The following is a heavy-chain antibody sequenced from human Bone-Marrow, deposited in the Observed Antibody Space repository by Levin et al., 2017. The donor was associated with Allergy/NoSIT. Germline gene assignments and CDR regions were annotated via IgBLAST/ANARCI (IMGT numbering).Heavy chain of an antibody. CDR1: GFTFSNSW. D-gene: IGHD5-24*01. J-gene: IGHJ5*02. V-gene: IGHV3-7*01. Sequence: GESLKISCAASGFTFSNSWMSWVRQTPGKGLEWVANIKEDGSEKYYVDSVKGRFTISRDNAKNSLSVQMNSLRAEDTAVYYCARDKFSRATIGASWVDPWGQGTLVIVSS. CDR2: IKEDGSEK. CDR3: ARDKFSRATIGASWVDP.